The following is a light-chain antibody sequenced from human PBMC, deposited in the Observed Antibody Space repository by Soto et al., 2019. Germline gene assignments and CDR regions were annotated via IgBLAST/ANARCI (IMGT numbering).Light chain of an antibody. CDR2: GAS. CDR3: QKYSSVIT. CDR1: QGISSF. J-gene: IGKJ5*01. Sequence: DIQMTQSPSSLSASVGDRVTITCRASQGISSFVAWYQQKPGKVPRLLISGASTLQSGVPSRFSGSGSGTDFTLNITSLQREDVATYYCQKYSSVITFGQGTRLEIK. V-gene: IGKV1-27*01.